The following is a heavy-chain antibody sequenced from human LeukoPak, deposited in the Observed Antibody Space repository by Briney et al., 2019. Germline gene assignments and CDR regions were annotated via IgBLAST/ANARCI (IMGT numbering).Heavy chain of an antibody. CDR2: IKQDGSEK. J-gene: IGHJ4*02. CDR1: GFTFSNYA. D-gene: IGHD1-14*01. Sequence: GGSLRLSCAASGFTFSNYAMHWVRQAPGKGLEWVANIKQDGSEKYYVDSVKGRFTISRDNAKNSLYLQMNSLRAEDTAVYYCARAMVWDHGDYWGQGTLVTVSS. CDR3: ARAMVWDHGDY. V-gene: IGHV3-7*01.